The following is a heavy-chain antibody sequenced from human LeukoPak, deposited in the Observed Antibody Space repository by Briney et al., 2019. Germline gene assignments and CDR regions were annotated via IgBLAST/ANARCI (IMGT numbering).Heavy chain of an antibody. CDR1: GYTFTGYY. Sequence: GASVKVSCKASGYTFTGYYMHWVRQAPGQGLEWMGWITPNSGGTNYAQKFQGRVTMTRDTSITTAYMELSRLSSDDTAVYYCARDPSYCGGDCYAFDIWGQGTMVTVSS. V-gene: IGHV1-2*02. D-gene: IGHD2-21*02. J-gene: IGHJ3*02. CDR2: ITPNSGGT. CDR3: ARDPSYCGGDCYAFDI.